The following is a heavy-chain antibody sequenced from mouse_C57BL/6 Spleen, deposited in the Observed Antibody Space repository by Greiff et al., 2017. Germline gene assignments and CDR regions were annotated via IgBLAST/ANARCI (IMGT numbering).Heavy chain of an antibody. CDR1: GYTFTNYW. J-gene: IGHJ4*01. CDR2: IYPGGGYT. D-gene: IGHD3-2*02. V-gene: IGHV1-63*01. Sequence: VKLQQSGAELVRPGTSVKMSCKASGYTFTNYWIGWAKQRPGHGLEWIGDIYPGGGYTNYNEKFKGKATLTADKSSSTAYMQFSSLTSEDSAIYYCARGAQAKAMDYWGQGTSVTVSS. CDR3: ARGAQAKAMDY.